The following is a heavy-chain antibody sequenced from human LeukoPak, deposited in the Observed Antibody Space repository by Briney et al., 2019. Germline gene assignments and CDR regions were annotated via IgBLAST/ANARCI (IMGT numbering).Heavy chain of an antibody. V-gene: IGHV4-30-4*08. CDR2: IYYRGST. D-gene: IGHD1-26*01. CDR1: GGSISSGDYY. J-gene: IGHJ4*02. Sequence: PSETLSLTCTVSGGSISSGDYYWSWIRQPPGKGLERNRYIYYRGSTYYNPSLKSRVTISVDTSKNQFSLKLSSVTAADTAVYYCASPRARGGSYPFDYWGQGTLVTVSS. CDR3: ASPRARGGSYPFDY.